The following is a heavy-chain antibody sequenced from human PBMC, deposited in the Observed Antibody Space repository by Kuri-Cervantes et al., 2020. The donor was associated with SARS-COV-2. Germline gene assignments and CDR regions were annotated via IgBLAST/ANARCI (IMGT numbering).Heavy chain of an antibody. D-gene: IGHD2-21*01. CDR1: GFTFSSYG. J-gene: IGHJ6*03. CDR3: ARGGRILWSENYYYYYMDV. Sequence: GESLKISCAASGFTFSSYGMHWVRQAPGKGLEWVAVIWYGGSNKYYADSVKGRFTISRDNSKNTLYLQMNSLRAEDTAVYYCARGGRILWSENYYYYYMDVWGKGTTVTDSS. CDR2: IWYGGSNK. V-gene: IGHV3-33*08.